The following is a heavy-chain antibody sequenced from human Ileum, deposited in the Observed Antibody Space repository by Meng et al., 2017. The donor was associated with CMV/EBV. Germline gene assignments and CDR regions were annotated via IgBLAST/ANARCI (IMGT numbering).Heavy chain of an antibody. D-gene: IGHD5-18*01. J-gene: IGHJ4*02. Sequence: KTSGYSFISYGINWVREAPGQRLEWMGWIDTNTGNPAYAQDFTGRFVFSLDTSVSTAYLQISSLRAEDTAVYYCTRGAGAHTAKFDFWGRGTLVTVSS. V-gene: IGHV7-4-1*02. CDR2: IDTNTGNP. CDR1: GYSFISYG. CDR3: TRGAGAHTAKFDF.